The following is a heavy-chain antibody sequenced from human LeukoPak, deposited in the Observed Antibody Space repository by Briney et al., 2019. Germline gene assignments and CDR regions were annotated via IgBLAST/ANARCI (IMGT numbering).Heavy chain of an antibody. V-gene: IGHV4-59*01. J-gene: IGHJ3*02. CDR3: ARDRSVYLGDAFDI. D-gene: IGHD2/OR15-2a*01. Sequence: SETVSLTCTVSGGSISSYYWSWIRQPPGKGLEWIGYIYYSGSTNYNPSLKSRVTISVDTSKNQFSLKLSSVTAADTAVYYCARDRSVYLGDAFDIWGQGTMVTVSS. CDR2: IYYSGST. CDR1: GGSISSYY.